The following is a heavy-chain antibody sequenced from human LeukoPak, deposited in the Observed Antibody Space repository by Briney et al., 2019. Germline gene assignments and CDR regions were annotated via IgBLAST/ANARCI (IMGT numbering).Heavy chain of an antibody. D-gene: IGHD4-23*01. J-gene: IGHJ4*02. Sequence: PGGSLRLSCAASGFTFSSYSMNWVRQAPGKGLEWVSAISGSGGSTYHADSVKGRFTISRDNSKNTLYLQMNSLRAEDTAIYYCAKDPTTMVTPYYFDYWGQGTLVTVSS. CDR1: GFTFSSYS. CDR3: AKDPTTMVTPYYFDY. CDR2: ISGSGGST. V-gene: IGHV3-23*01.